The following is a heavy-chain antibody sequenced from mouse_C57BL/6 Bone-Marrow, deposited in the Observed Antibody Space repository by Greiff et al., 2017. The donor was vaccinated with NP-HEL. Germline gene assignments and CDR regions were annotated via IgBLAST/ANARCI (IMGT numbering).Heavy chain of an antibody. J-gene: IGHJ3*01. CDR2: LDPAYGTT. CDR3: ARVYGRGAY. D-gene: IGHD1-1*01. Sequence: VQLQQSVAELVRPGASVKLSCTASGFTIKNTYMHWVKQRPEQGLEWIGRLDPAYGTTKYVPKFPGKATITADTSSNTAYLQLSSLTSEDTAIYNCARVYGRGAYWGQGTLVTVSA. CDR1: GFTIKNTY. V-gene: IGHV14-3*01.